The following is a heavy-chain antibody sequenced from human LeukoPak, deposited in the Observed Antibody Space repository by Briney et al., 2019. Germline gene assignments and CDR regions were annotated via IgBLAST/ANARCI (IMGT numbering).Heavy chain of an antibody. D-gene: IGHD3-22*01. CDR3: AGGSGYFYPLKY. V-gene: IGHV1-58*02. J-gene: IGHJ4*02. Sequence: SVKVSCKASGFTFTSSAMQWVRQARGQRLEWIGCIVVGSGNTNYAQKFQERVTITRDMSTSTAYMELSSLRSEDTAVYYCAGGSGYFYPLKYWGQGTLVTVSS. CDR1: GFTFTSSA. CDR2: IVVGSGNT.